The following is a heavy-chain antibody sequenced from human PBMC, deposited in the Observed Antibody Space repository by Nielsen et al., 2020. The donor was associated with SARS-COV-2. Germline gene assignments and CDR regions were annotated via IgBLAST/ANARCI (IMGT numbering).Heavy chain of an antibody. CDR3: AGEVPGTTGTELFDY. Sequence: GGSLRLSCAASGFTFSSYSMNWVRQAPGKGLEWVSSISSSSSCIYYADSVKGRFTISRDNAKNSLYLQMNSLRAEDTAVYYCAGEVPGTTGTELFDYWGQGTLVTVSS. D-gene: IGHD1-1*01. J-gene: IGHJ4*02. CDR1: GFTFSSYS. V-gene: IGHV3-21*01. CDR2: ISSSSSCI.